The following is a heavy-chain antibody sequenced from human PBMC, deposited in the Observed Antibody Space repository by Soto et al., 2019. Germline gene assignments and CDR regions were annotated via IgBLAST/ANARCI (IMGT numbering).Heavy chain of an antibody. Sequence: QVQLVESGGGVVQPGRSLRLSCAASGFTFSSYAMHWVRQAPGKGLEWVAVISYDGSNKYYADSVKGRFTISRDNSKNTLYLQRNSLRAEDTAVYYCARDRLRYNWNDFPYYYYCMDGWGQGTTVTVSS. CDR3: ARDRLRYNWNDFPYYYYCMDG. V-gene: IGHV3-30-3*01. J-gene: IGHJ6*02. CDR2: ISYDGSNK. CDR1: GFTFSSYA. D-gene: IGHD1-1*01.